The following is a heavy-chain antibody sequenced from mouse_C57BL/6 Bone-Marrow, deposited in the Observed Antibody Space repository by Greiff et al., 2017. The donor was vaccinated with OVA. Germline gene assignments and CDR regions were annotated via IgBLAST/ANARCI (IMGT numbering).Heavy chain of an antibody. V-gene: IGHV2-6-1*01. CDR3: ARHDGSRNVGGPWYFDV. D-gene: IGHD1-1*01. CDR2: IWSDGST. CDR1: GFSLTSYG. J-gene: IGHJ1*03. Sequence: VQLVESGPGLVAPSQRLSITCTVSGFSLTSYGVHWVRPPPGKGLEWLVVIWSDGSTTYNSALKSRLSISKDNSKSQVFLKMNSLQTDDTAMYYCARHDGSRNVGGPWYFDVWGTGTTVTVSS.